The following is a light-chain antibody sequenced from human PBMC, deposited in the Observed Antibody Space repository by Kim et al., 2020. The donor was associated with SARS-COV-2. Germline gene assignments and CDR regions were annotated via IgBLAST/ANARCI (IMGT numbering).Light chain of an antibody. V-gene: IGLV3-1*01. CDR1: KLGDRF. CDR3: QAWDTKV. J-gene: IGLJ1*01. CDR2: QDS. Sequence: SYELTQPPSVSVSPGQTATITCSGDKLGDRFASWYQLKPGQSPVLVIYQDSRRPSGIPERFSGSNSGNTATLTISGTQAMDEADYYCQAWDTKVFGTGTKVNV.